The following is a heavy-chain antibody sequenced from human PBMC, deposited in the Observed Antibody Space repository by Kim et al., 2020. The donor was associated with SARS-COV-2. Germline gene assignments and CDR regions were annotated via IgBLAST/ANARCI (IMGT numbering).Heavy chain of an antibody. CDR1: GFTFSSYA. V-gene: IGHV3-30-3*01. D-gene: IGHD2-21*02. CDR2: ISYDGSNK. Sequence: GGSLRLSCAASGFTFSSYAMHWVRQAPGKGLEWVAVISYDGSNKYYADSVKGRFTISRDNSKNTLYLQMNSLRAEDTAVYYCARERFIVVVTAIQYYFDYWAPGTLVTVSS. J-gene: IGHJ4*01. CDR3: ARERFIVVVTAIQYYFDY.